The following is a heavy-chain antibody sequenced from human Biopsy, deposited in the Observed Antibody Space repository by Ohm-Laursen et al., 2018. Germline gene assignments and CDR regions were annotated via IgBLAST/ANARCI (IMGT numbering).Heavy chain of an antibody. CDR1: GFTFATYG. J-gene: IGHJ4*02. CDR2: ISSTGNST. V-gene: IGHV3-23*01. Sequence: SLRLSCAASGFTFATYGMSWVRQAPGKGLEWVSGISSTGNSTYYADSVKGRFTISRDNSKNTLYLQLNNLRVEDTALYYCVKGHGLGTYSDFDYWGQGTLVTASS. CDR3: VKGHGLGTYSDFDY. D-gene: IGHD3-10*01.